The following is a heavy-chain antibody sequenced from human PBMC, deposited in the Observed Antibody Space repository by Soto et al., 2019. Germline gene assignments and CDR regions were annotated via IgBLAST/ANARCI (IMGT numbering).Heavy chain of an antibody. Sequence: QVQLVESGGGVVQPGRSLRLSCAASGFTFSSLGMHWVRQAPGKGLEWVGIISHDGSSTYYADSVKGRFTISRDNSKNTLDLQLSVLTAEDTAVYYCVKEIGDSSDYPLYYWGQGTRVTVSS. CDR3: VKEIGDSSDYPLYY. J-gene: IGHJ4*02. V-gene: IGHV3-30*18. CDR1: GFTFSSLG. CDR2: ISHDGSST. D-gene: IGHD3-22*01.